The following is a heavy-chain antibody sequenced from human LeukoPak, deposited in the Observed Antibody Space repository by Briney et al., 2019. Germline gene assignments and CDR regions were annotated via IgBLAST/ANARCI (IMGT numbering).Heavy chain of an antibody. CDR3: ARHGVATWFDP. V-gene: IGHV4-34*01. CDR1: GGSFSDYS. CDR2: INHSGST. Sequence: TASETLSLTCAVYGGSFSDYSWSWIRQPPGKGLEWIGEINHSGSTNYNPSLKSRVTMSVDTSKNQFSVKLSSVTAADTAVYYCARHGVATWFDPWGQGTLVTVSS. D-gene: IGHD2-15*01. J-gene: IGHJ5*02.